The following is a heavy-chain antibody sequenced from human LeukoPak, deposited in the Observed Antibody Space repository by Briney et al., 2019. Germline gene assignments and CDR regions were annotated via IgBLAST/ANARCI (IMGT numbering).Heavy chain of an antibody. CDR1: GYTFTTYG. CDR2: ISAYNGQT. J-gene: IGHJ4*02. Sequence: ASVKVSCKASGYTFTTYGISWVRQAPGQGLEWLGWISAYNGQTNYAQKVQGRVTMTTDTFTKTASMELRSLGSDDTAVYYCAGVAGFYWNSDSFDSWGQGTQVTVSS. CDR3: AGVAGFYWNSDSFDS. D-gene: IGHD1-7*01. V-gene: IGHV1-18*04.